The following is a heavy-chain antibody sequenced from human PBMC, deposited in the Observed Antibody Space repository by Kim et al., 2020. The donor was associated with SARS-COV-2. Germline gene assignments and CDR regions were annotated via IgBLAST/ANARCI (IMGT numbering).Heavy chain of an antibody. V-gene: IGHV3-33*01. J-gene: IGHJ4*02. CDR3: ARDLSSSWAQAYYFDN. CDR2: IWHDGSHK. D-gene: IGHD6-13*01. Sequence: GGSLRLSCTASGFIFNNFAMHWVRQAPDKGLEWVGVIWHDGSHKFYADSLKGRFTISRDNSKNMLFLQMDSLGADDTTMYYCARDLSSSWAQAYYFDNWGQGALATVSS. CDR1: GFIFNNFA.